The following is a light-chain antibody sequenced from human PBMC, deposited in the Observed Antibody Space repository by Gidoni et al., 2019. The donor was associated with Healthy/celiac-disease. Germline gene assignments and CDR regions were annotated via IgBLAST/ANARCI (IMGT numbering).Light chain of an antibody. CDR2: AAS. Sequence: DIQMTQSPSSLSASVGDRVTITCRASQSISSYLNWYQQKPGKAPKILIYAASSLQSGVPSRFSGSGSGTDFTLTISSLQPEDFATYYCQQSYSTVYTFGQGTKLEIK. CDR3: QQSYSTVYT. V-gene: IGKV1-39*01. J-gene: IGKJ2*01. CDR1: QSISSY.